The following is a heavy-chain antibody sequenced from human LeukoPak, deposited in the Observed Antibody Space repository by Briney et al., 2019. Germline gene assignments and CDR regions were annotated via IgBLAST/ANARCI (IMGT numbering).Heavy chain of an antibody. CDR2: IYYSGTT. CDR1: GGSISSGGYH. J-gene: IGHJ4*02. V-gene: IGHV4-31*03. D-gene: IGHD5-18*01. Sequence: SETLSLTCTVSGGSISSGGYHWSWIRQHPGKGLEWIGYIYYSGTTSYNPSLKSRVTISVDTSKNQFSLKLSSVTAADTAVYYCARSLTTMALGYDYWGQGTLVTVSS. CDR3: ARSLTTMALGYDY.